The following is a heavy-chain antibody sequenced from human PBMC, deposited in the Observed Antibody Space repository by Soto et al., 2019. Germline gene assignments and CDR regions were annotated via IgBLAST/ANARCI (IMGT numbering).Heavy chain of an antibody. CDR3: ARAVDAAAVPYYYYYGMDV. V-gene: IGHV4-59*01. Sequence: SETLSLTCTVSGGSISSYYWSWIRQPPGKGLEWIGYIYYSGSTNYNPSLKSRVTISVDTSKNQFSLKLSSVTAADTAVYYCARAVDAAAVPYYYYYGMDVWGQGTTVTVSS. D-gene: IGHD6-13*01. J-gene: IGHJ6*02. CDR1: GGSISSYY. CDR2: IYYSGST.